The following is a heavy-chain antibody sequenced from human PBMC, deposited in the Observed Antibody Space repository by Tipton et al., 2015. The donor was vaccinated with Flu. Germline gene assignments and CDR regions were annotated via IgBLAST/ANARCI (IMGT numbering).Heavy chain of an antibody. Sequence: GSLRLSCLASGFTFSNYAMSWVRQAPGRGLDWVAAISGGGDSTYYADSMRGRFTISRDNSRNTLYLQMNSLRAEDTAIYYCAKEDGVAAGLPFDYWGQGTLVTVSS. J-gene: IGHJ4*02. CDR1: GFTFSNYA. CDR2: ISGGGDST. CDR3: AKEDGVAAGLPFDY. D-gene: IGHD6-13*01. V-gene: IGHV3-23*01.